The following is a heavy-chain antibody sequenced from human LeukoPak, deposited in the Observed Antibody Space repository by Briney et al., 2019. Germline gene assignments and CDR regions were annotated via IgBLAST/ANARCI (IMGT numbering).Heavy chain of an antibody. J-gene: IGHJ4*02. CDR1: GYTFTSYG. Sequence: ASVKVSCKASGYTFTSYGISWVRQAPGQGLEWMGWISAYNGNTNYAQKLQGRVTMTTDTSTSTAYMELRSLRSDDTAVYYCARVDRSIRGVIVYYFDYWGQGTLVTVSS. CDR2: ISAYNGNT. D-gene: IGHD3-16*02. V-gene: IGHV1-18*01. CDR3: ARVDRSIRGVIVYYFDY.